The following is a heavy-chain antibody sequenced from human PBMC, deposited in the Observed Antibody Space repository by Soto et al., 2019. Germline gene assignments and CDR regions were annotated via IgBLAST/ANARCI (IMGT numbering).Heavy chain of an antibody. Sequence: EVQLVESGGGLVQPGGSLRVSCVASGFTFYSDWMSWVRQAPGKWLEWVATINSDGSAAHYVDSVKCRFTISRDNSRNSLYLQMNRLRADDTAMYYCTGEHWYHFDPWGQGTLVTVSS. CDR1: GFTFYSDW. V-gene: IGHV3-7*01. CDR3: TGEHWYHFDP. CDR2: INSDGSAA. D-gene: IGHD1-20*01. J-gene: IGHJ5*02.